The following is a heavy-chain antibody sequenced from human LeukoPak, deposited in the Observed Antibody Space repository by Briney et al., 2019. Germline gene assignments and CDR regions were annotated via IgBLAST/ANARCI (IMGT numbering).Heavy chain of an antibody. CDR1: GFTFSNYA. V-gene: IGHV3-48*01. CDR3: ARDHTSGWPAHDY. CDR2: ISSSSSTI. J-gene: IGHJ4*02. D-gene: IGHD6-19*01. Sequence: QAGGSLRLSCAASGFTFSNYAMNWVRQAPGKGLEWVSYISSSSSTIYYADSVKGRFTISRDNAKNSLYLQMNSLRAEDTALYYCARDHTSGWPAHDYWGQGTLVTVSS.